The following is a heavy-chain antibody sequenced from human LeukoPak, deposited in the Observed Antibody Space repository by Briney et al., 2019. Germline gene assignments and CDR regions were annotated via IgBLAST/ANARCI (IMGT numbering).Heavy chain of an antibody. Sequence: ASVEVSCKASGYTFTGYYMHWVRQAPGQGLEWMGWINPNSGGTNYAQKFQGRVTMTRDTSISTAYMELSRLRSDDTAVYYCARGVAARSFYYFDYWGQGTLVTVSS. CDR3: ARGVAARSFYYFDY. CDR2: INPNSGGT. D-gene: IGHD6-6*01. J-gene: IGHJ4*02. V-gene: IGHV1-2*02. CDR1: GYTFTGYY.